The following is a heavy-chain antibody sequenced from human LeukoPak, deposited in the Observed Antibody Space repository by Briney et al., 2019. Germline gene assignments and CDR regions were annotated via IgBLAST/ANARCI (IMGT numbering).Heavy chain of an antibody. CDR1: GFTFSSYW. Sequence: GGSLRLSCAASGFTFSSYWMHWVRQAPGKGLVWVSRVNNDGTGTIYADSVRGRFTVSRDNAKNTAYLQMNSLRPEDTAMYYCARGGGGHGFDVWGQGTMITVTS. V-gene: IGHV3-74*01. CDR2: VNNDGTGT. J-gene: IGHJ3*01. D-gene: IGHD3-10*01. CDR3: ARGGGGHGFDV.